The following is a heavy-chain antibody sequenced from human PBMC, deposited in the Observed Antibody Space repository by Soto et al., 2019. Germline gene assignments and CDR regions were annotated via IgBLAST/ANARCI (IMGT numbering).Heavy chain of an antibody. CDR3: ARDPGYSSGWYPIYVMDV. CDR2: ISSSSSTI. D-gene: IGHD6-19*01. Sequence: PGVSLRLSCAASGFTFSSYSMNWVRQAPGKGLEWVSYISSSSSTIYYADSVKGRFTISRDNAKNSLYLQMNSLRDEDTAVYYCARDPGYSSGWYPIYVMDVWGQGTTVTVSS. CDR1: GFTFSSYS. V-gene: IGHV3-48*02. J-gene: IGHJ6*02.